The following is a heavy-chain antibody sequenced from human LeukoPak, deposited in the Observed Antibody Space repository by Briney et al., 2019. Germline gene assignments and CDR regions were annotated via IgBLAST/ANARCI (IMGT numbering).Heavy chain of an antibody. D-gene: IGHD5-24*01. CDR2: IYYSGST. Sequence: SETLSLTCTVSGGSISSGGYYWSWIRQHPGKGLEWIGYIYYSGSTYYNPSLKSRVTISVDTSKNQFSQKLSSVTAADTAVYYCARGGDGYNSIDYWGQGTLVTVSS. CDR1: GGSISSGGYY. V-gene: IGHV4-31*03. CDR3: ARGGDGYNSIDY. J-gene: IGHJ4*02.